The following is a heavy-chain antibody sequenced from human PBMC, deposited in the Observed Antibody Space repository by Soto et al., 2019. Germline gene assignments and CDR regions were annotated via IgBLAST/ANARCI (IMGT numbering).Heavy chain of an antibody. Sequence: ASVKVSCKASGYTFTSYGISWVRQVPGQGLEWMGWISAYNGNTNYAQKLQGRVTMTTDTPTSTAYMELRSLRSDDTAVYYCARVNPTYYYDSSGYYYFDYWGQGTLVTVSS. CDR1: GYTFTSYG. CDR3: ARVNPTYYYDSSGYYYFDY. J-gene: IGHJ4*02. D-gene: IGHD3-22*01. CDR2: ISAYNGNT. V-gene: IGHV1-18*01.